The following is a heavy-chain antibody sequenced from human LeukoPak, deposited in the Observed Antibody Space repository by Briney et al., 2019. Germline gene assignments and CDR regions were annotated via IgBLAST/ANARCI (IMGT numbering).Heavy chain of an antibody. CDR3: ARAYTFGGVIVAFDY. CDR2: ISTSGSTT. J-gene: IGHJ4*02. Sequence: GGSLRLSCAASGFTSSSYEMNWVRQAPGKGLEWISYISTSGSTTYYADSVKGRFTISRDNAKNSLYLQMNSMRAEDTAVYCCARAYTFGGVIVAFDYWGQGTLVTVSS. D-gene: IGHD3-16*02. CDR1: GFTSSSYE. V-gene: IGHV3-48*03.